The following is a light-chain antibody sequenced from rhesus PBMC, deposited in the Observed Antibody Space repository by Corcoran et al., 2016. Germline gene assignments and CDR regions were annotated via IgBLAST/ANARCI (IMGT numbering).Light chain of an antibody. CDR3: QQYNNWWT. V-gene: IGKV3-35*01. CDR1: QSVSNN. J-gene: IGKJ1*01. CDR2: YAS. Sequence: EIVMTQSPATLSLSPGERATLSCRASQSVSNNLAWDQQKPGQPPSLLIYYASNRATGIQDRLRGCGSGTDFTLTISSLESEGVGIYCCQQYNNWWTFGQGTKVEVK.